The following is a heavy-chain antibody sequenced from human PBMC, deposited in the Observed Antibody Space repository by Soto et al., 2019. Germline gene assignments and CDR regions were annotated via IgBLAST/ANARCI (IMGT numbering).Heavy chain of an antibody. CDR2: INAGNGNT. D-gene: IGHD1-20*01. V-gene: IGHV1-3*01. CDR1: GYTFTSYA. Sequence: QVQLVQSGAEVKKPGASVKVSCKASGYTFTSYAMHWVRQAPGQRLEWMGWINAGNGNTKYSQKFQGRVTITRDTYASTAYMELSSMRSEDTAVYYCARDHPYNWIYYFDYWGQGTLVTVSS. CDR3: ARDHPYNWIYYFDY. J-gene: IGHJ4*02.